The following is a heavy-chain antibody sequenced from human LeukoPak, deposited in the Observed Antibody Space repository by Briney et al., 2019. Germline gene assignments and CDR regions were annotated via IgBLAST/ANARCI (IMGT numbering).Heavy chain of an antibody. Sequence: SETLSLTCTVSGGSISSNSYYWGWIRQPPGKGLEWIGTIYYSGNTYYNSSLKSRVTISVDTSENQFSLNLSSVTAADTAVYYCARDSATYCSGGSCYRAKWFDPWGQGTLVTVSS. V-gene: IGHV4-39*07. J-gene: IGHJ5*02. CDR3: ARDSATYCSGGSCYRAKWFDP. CDR1: GGSISSNSYY. D-gene: IGHD2-15*01. CDR2: IYYSGNT.